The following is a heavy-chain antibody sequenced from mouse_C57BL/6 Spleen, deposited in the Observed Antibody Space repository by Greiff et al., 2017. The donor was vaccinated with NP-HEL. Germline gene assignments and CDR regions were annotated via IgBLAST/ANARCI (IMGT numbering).Heavy chain of an antibody. V-gene: IGHV7-1*01. CDR3: ARDARLTGTFDY. Sequence: DVKLVESGGGLVQSGRSLRLSCATSGFTFSDFYMEWVRQAPGKGLEWIAASRNKANDYTTEYSASVKGRFIVSRDTSQSILYLQMNALRAEDTAIYYCARDARLTGTFDYWGQGTTLTVSS. J-gene: IGHJ2*01. D-gene: IGHD4-1*01. CDR1: GFTFSDFY. CDR2: SRNKANDYTT.